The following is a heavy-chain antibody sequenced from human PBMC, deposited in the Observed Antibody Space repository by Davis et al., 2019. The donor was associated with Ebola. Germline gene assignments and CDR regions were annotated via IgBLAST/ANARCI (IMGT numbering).Heavy chain of an antibody. CDR1: EFTFSTYW. J-gene: IGHJ4*02. V-gene: IGHV3-74*01. Sequence: PGGSLRLSCAASEFTFSTYWMHWVRHAPGKGLVWVSRVSSDGSYTSYADSVKGRFTISRDISKNTVFLQMSSLTSEDTAAYYCAREYAGSYYFDYWGQGTLVTVSS. CDR3: AREYAGSYYFDY. CDR2: VSSDGSYT. D-gene: IGHD2-2*01.